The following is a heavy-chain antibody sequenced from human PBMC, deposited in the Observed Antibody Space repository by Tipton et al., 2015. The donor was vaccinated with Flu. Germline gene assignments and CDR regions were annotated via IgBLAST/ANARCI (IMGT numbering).Heavy chain of an antibody. V-gene: IGHV4-39*07. CDR3: AKVKFGWVES. CDR1: GDSISTTIYY. D-gene: IGHD3-16*01. J-gene: IGHJ5*01. Sequence: TLSLTCTVSGDSISTTIYYWGWIRQPPGGGLEWVGSVYYTGYTYNNPSLQSRHAMSIDTSKNQFSLRLSSMTAADTAVYYCAKVKFGWVESWAQGTLVTVSS. CDR2: VYYTGYT.